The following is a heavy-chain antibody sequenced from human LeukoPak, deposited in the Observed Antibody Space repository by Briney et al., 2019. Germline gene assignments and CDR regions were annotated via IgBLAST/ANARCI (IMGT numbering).Heavy chain of an antibody. CDR3: ARVTVSSSEVIFDY. V-gene: IGHV3-74*01. Sequence: PGGSLRLSCVASGFTFSSYWMHWVRQAPGKGLVWVSRINSDGRTITYADSVKGRFPISRDNAKNTLYLQMNSLRAEDTAVYYCARVTVSSSEVIFDYWGQGSLVTVSS. CDR1: GFTFSSYW. J-gene: IGHJ4*02. D-gene: IGHD1-20*01. CDR2: INSDGRTI.